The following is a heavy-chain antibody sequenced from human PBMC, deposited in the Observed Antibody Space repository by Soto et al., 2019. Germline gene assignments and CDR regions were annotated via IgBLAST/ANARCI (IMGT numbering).Heavy chain of an antibody. J-gene: IGHJ6*02. CDR2: TYYRSKWYN. CDR1: GDSVSSNSAA. Sequence: SQTLSLTCAISGDSVSSNSAAWNWIRQSPSRGLEWLGRTYYRSKWYNDYAVSVKSRITINPDTSKNQFSLQLNSVTPEDTAVYYCAREPHAVAGNWSAYYYYCMDVWGPGTTVSGS. CDR3: AREPHAVAGNWSAYYYYCMDV. D-gene: IGHD3-3*01. V-gene: IGHV6-1*01.